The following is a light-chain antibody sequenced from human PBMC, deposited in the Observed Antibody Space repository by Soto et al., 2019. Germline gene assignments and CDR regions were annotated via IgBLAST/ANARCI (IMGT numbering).Light chain of an antibody. V-gene: IGKV1-39*01. Sequence: DIQMTQSPSSLSASVGDRVTITCRASQSISTYLHWYQRKPGKAPNLLIYAASTLQSGVPSRFSGSGSGTDFTLTISSLQPEDFATYYCQQSYGTPITFGQGTRLEIK. CDR2: AAS. J-gene: IGKJ5*01. CDR1: QSISTY. CDR3: QQSYGTPIT.